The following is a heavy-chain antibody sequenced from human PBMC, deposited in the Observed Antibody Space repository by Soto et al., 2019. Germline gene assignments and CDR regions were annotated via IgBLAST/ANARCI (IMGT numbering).Heavy chain of an antibody. D-gene: IGHD5-18*01. Sequence: QVQLQESGPGLVKPSQTLSLTCTVSGGSISSGGYYCSWFRQHPGKGLEGIGYNYYSGSTYYNPSLKHRFTVPVDTSKSQSSLVLSSVTAADTAVYYCARFSDYGYEGYYYYGRDVWGQGTTVTVSS. CDR3: ARFSDYGYEGYYYYGRDV. J-gene: IGHJ6*02. CDR1: GGSISSGGYY. CDR2: NYYSGST. V-gene: IGHV4-31*03.